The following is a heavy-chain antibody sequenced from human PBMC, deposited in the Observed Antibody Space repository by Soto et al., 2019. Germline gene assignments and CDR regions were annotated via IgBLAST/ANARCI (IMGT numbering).Heavy chain of an antibody. CDR3: ARSRWELQTDFDY. CDR1: GYTFTDYY. D-gene: IGHD1-26*01. V-gene: IGHV1-2*04. Sequence: ASVKVSCKASGYTFTDYYIHWVRQAPGQGLEWMGWVNPNSGGTNYAQKFQGWVTMTRDTSISTAYMELSRLRSDDTAVYYCARSRWELQTDFDYWGQGTLVTVSS. J-gene: IGHJ4*02. CDR2: VNPNSGGT.